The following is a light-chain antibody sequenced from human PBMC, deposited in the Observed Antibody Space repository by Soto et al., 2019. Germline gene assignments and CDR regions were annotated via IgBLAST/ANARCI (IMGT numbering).Light chain of an antibody. Sequence: IALTQSPLSLSVTPGEPAPISCRSSQTLLHSNGYTYLNWYLQKPGQSPQLLIYLGSNRASGVPDRFSGGGSGTDFTLKINRVQAEDVGVFYCMQGLRPMYTFGQGTKVDIK. J-gene: IGKJ2*01. CDR1: QTLLHSNGYTY. CDR2: LGS. V-gene: IGKV2-28*01. CDR3: MQGLRPMYT.